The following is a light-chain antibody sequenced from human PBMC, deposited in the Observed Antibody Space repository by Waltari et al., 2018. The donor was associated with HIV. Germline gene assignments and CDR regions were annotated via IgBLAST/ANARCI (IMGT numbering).Light chain of an antibody. V-gene: IGLV2-14*01. CDR1: TSDVGGKNY. CDR2: DVS. J-gene: IGLJ2*01. Sequence: QSALTQPASVSGSPGQSITISCTGTTSDVGGKNYVSWYQKHPGKAPKLLIYDVSNRPSGVSKRFSCSKSGNTASLTISGLQAEDEADYYCSSYTRSSTLFGGGTKLTVL. CDR3: SSYTRSSTL.